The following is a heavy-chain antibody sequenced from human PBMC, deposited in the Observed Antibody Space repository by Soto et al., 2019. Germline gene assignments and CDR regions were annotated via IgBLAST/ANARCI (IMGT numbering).Heavy chain of an antibody. J-gene: IGHJ4*02. Sequence: GTLRPTCTASGFTISSDGLHWGRQAPGKGLEWVGVIWYDGSNKNYADSVKGRFTIYRDNSKNTLYLQTNSLRAYYTAVYSWSRWSGYDYYYFDYWGQGTLVTVYS. CDR1: GFTISSDG. CDR2: IWYDGSNK. V-gene: IGHV3-33*01. D-gene: IGHD5-12*01. CDR3: SRWSGYDYYYFDY.